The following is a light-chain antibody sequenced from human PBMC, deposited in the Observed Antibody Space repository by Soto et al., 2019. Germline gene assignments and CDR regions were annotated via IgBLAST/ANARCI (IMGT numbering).Light chain of an antibody. V-gene: IGKV3-11*01. CDR2: DAS. CDR1: QSVRSY. J-gene: IGKJ2*01. CDR3: QQRSNWPRT. Sequence: EIVLTQSPATLSLSPGERATPSCRASQSVRSYLAWYQQKPGQAPRLLIYDASNRATGIPARFSGSGSGTDFTLTISSLVPEDFAVYYCQQRSNWPRTFGQGTKLEIK.